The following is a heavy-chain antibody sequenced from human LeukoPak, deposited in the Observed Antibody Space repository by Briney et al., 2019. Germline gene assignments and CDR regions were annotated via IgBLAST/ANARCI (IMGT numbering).Heavy chain of an antibody. J-gene: IGHJ6*04. CDR1: GFTFSSYG. CDR3: ARDGQQWLVCDYYYGMDV. CDR2: IWYDGSNK. V-gene: IGHV3-33*01. D-gene: IGHD6-19*01. Sequence: AGGSLRLSCAASGFTFSSYGMHWVRQAPGKGLEWVAVIWYDGSNKYYADSVKGRFTLSRDNSKNTLYLQMNSLRAEDTAVYYCARDGQQWLVCDYYYGMDVWGKGTTVTVSS.